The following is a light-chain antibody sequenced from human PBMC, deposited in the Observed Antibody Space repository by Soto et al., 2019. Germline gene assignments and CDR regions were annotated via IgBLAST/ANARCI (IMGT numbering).Light chain of an antibody. CDR1: HDIRNY. V-gene: IGKV1-27*01. Sequence: DIQMTQSPSSLSASVGDRVTITCRASHDIRNYLAWYQQKPGKVPKLVIDAASSLQSGVPSRFSGSGAGTYFTLTISSMQPEDVATYYCQKYDTASFPFGPGTKVDIK. CDR2: AAS. J-gene: IGKJ3*01. CDR3: QKYDTASFP.